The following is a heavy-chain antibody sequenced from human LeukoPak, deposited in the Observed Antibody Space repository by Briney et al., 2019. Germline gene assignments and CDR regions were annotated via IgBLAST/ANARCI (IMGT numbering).Heavy chain of an antibody. D-gene: IGHD3-10*01. Sequence: SETLSLTCAVSGGSISSGGYSWSLIRQPPGKCLEWIGYIYHSGSTYYNPSLKSRVTISVDRSKNQFSLKLSSVTAADTAVYYCARGGLYYYGSGSYTPFDPWGQGTLVTVSS. CDR1: GGSISSGGYS. CDR3: ARGGLYYYGSGSYTPFDP. CDR2: IYHSGST. J-gene: IGHJ5*02. V-gene: IGHV4-30-2*01.